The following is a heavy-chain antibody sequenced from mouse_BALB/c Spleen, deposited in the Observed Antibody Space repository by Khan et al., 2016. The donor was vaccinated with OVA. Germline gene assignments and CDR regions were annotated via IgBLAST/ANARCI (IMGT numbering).Heavy chain of an antibody. CDR3: ARGNYYGYYFDY. D-gene: IGHD1-1*01. CDR1: GYSITSGYA. CDR2: ISYSGVT. J-gene: IGHJ2*01. Sequence: VQLKESGPGLVKPSQSLSLTCTVTGYSITSGYAWNWIRQFPGNKLEWMGYISYSGVTSYTPSLKSRISSTRDTSKNQFFLQLTSVTTEDTATYYCARGNYYGYYFDYWGQGTTLTVSS. V-gene: IGHV3-2*02.